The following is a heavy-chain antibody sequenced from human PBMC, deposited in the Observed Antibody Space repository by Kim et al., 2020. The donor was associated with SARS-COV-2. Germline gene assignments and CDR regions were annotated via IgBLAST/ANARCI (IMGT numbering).Heavy chain of an antibody. J-gene: IGHJ3*02. V-gene: IGHV3-30-3*01. D-gene: IGHD3-16*02. Sequence: GGSLRLSCAASGFTFSSYAMHWVRQAPGKGLEWVAVISYDGSNKYYADSVKGRFTISRDNSKNTLYLQMNSLRAEDTAVYYCARSDYDYVWGSYRLDAFDIWGQGTMVTVSS. CDR1: GFTFSSYA. CDR3: ARSDYDYVWGSYRLDAFDI. CDR2: ISYDGSNK.